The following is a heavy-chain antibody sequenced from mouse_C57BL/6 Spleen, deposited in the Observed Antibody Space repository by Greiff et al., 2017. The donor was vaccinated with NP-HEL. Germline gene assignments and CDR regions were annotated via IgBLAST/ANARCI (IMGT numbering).Heavy chain of an antibody. D-gene: IGHD1-1*01. CDR2: INPNNGGT. CDR1: GYTFTDYY. Sequence: VQLQQSGPELVKPGASVKISCKASGYTFTDYYMNWVKQSHGKSLEWIGDINPNNGGTSYNQKFKGKATLTVDKSSSTAYMELRSLTSDDSAVYYCARKSYPYAMDYWGQGTSVTVSS. V-gene: IGHV1-26*01. J-gene: IGHJ4*01. CDR3: ARKSYPYAMDY.